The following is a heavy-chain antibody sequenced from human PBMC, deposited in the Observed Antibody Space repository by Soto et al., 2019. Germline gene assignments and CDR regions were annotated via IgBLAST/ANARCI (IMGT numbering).Heavy chain of an antibody. CDR3: ARDGSRYDFWSGPYYFDY. CDR2: IYYSGST. Sequence: QVQLQESGPGLVKPSETLSLTCTVSGGSISTYYWSWIRQPPGKGLEWIGYIYYSGSTNYNPSLKSRVTISVDTSKNQFSLTLSSVSAADTAVYYCARDGSRYDFWSGPYYFDYWGQGTLVTVSS. J-gene: IGHJ4*02. D-gene: IGHD3-3*01. V-gene: IGHV4-59*01. CDR1: GGSISTYY.